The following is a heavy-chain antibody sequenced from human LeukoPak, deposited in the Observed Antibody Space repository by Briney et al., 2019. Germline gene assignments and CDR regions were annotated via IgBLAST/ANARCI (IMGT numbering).Heavy chain of an antibody. J-gene: IGHJ3*02. CDR2: IYYSGST. CDR1: GGSISSYY. Sequence: SEXXSLTCTVSGGSISSYYWSWIRQPPGKGLEWIGYIYYSGSTNYNPSLTSRGTISVDTSKNQFSLKLSSVTAADTAVYYCARGLAAKGAFDIWGQGTMVTVSS. V-gene: IGHV4-59*01. CDR3: ARGLAAKGAFDI. D-gene: IGHD4/OR15-4a*01.